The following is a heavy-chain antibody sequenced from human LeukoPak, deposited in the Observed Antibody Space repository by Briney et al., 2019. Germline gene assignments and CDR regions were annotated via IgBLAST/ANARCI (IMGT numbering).Heavy chain of an antibody. CDR2: IYPGDSDT. CDR3: ARLHGDYAYFQP. V-gene: IGHV5-51*01. D-gene: IGHD4-17*01. CDR1: GYSFSDYW. Sequence: GESLKISCQGSGYSFSDYWIGWVRQMPGKGLDLMGIIYPGDSDTRYRPSFQGQVTISADKSISTAYLQWSSLKASDTAMYYCARLHGDYAYFQPWGQGTLVTVSS. J-gene: IGHJ1*01.